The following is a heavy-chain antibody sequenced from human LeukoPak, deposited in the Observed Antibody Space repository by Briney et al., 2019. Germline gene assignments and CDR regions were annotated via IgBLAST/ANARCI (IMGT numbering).Heavy chain of an antibody. CDR3: AKKLRPNYFDL. CDR1: GGSFSVYS. D-gene: IGHD1-7*01. J-gene: IGHJ4*02. V-gene: IGHV4-34*01. Sequence: SETLSLTCVVYGGSFSVYSWSWIRQPPGMGLEWIAESEHSGSPNYNPSLRSRVSMSIDSSKNQFSLRLSSVTAADTAVYYCAKKLRPNYFDLWGQGTLVTVSS. CDR2: SEHSGSP.